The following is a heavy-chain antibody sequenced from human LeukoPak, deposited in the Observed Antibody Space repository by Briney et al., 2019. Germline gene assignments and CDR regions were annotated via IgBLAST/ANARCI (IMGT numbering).Heavy chain of an antibody. V-gene: IGHV3-30-3*01. CDR1: GFSFSNYA. J-gene: IGHJ2*01. Sequence: GRSLRLSCAASGFSFSNYAMHWVRQAPGKGREWVAVISYDGSNIYYADSVKGRFTISRDNSKNTLYLQMSSLRAEDTAVYYCAKDLGGGSGCYDLWGRGTLVTVSS. D-gene: IGHD6-19*01. CDR2: ISYDGSNI. CDR3: AKDLGGGSGCYDL.